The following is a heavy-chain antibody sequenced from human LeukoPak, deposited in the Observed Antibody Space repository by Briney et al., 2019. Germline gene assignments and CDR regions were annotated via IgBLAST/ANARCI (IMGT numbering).Heavy chain of an antibody. CDR2: ITGISTYM. D-gene: IGHD2-2*01. Sequence: GRSLRLSCAASGFTFSSYSMNWVRQAPGKGLEWVSSITGISTYMYYTDSVKGRFTISRDNAKNSLYLQMNSLRAEDTAVYYCARVKSVPAARDSSLGIDYWGQGTLVTVSS. J-gene: IGHJ4*02. CDR1: GFTFSSYS. V-gene: IGHV3-21*01. CDR3: ARVKSVPAARDSSLGIDY.